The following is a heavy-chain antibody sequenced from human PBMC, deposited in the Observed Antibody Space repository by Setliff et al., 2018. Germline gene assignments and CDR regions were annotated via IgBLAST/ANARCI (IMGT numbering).Heavy chain of an antibody. Sequence: PGESLKISCAASGFTFSDYYMNWIRQAPGKGLEWVSYISRGGNTIYYADSVKGRFTISRDNAKNSLYLQMSSLRSEDTAVYYCARQTGEQLVDYWGQGTLVTVSS. V-gene: IGHV3-11*01. CDR3: ARQTGEQLVDY. D-gene: IGHD6-6*01. CDR1: GFTFSDYY. J-gene: IGHJ4*02. CDR2: ISRGGNTI.